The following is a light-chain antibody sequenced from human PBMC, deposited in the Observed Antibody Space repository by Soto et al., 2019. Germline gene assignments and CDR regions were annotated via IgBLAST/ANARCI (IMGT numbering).Light chain of an antibody. Sequence: QSALTQPASVSGSPGQSITISCTGTINIVGSYKLVSWYQQHPGKAPKLMIYEGTKRPSGVSDRFSGSKSGNTASLTIFGLQAEDEADYYCCSYAGDSLLLGGGTKLTVL. CDR3: CSYAGDSLL. V-gene: IGLV2-23*01. CDR2: EGT. CDR1: INIVGSYKL. J-gene: IGLJ2*01.